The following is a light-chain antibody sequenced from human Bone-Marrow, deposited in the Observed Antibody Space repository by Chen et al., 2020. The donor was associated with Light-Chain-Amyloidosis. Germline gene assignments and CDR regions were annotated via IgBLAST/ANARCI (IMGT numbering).Light chain of an antibody. CDR3: MQGIHVPLT. CDR2: EVS. V-gene: IGKV2-29*03. CDR1: QSLLHSDGKTY. Sequence: DIVMTQTPLSLSVTTGQPASISCKSSQSLLHSDGKTYLYWYLQKPGQSPQLLIYEVSSRLSGVPDRFSGSGSGTDFTLKISRVEAEDVGVYYCMQGIHVPLTFGGGTKVEIK. J-gene: IGKJ4*01.